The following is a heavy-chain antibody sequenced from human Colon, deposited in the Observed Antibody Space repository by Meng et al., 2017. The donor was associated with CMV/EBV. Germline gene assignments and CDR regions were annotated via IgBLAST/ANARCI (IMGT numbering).Heavy chain of an antibody. CDR2: ISGGGTTT. D-gene: IGHD3-3*01. J-gene: IGHJ4*02. CDR3: AKGREYIDFWSGLT. V-gene: IGHV3-23*01. Sequence: GGSLRLSCEGSGFTFSNYAMSWVRQAPGKGLEWLSVISGGGTTTYYADSVKGRFTISRDNSKNTVYLQMNSLEAEDTALYYCAKGREYIDFWSGLTWGQGTLVTVSS. CDR1: GFTFSNYA.